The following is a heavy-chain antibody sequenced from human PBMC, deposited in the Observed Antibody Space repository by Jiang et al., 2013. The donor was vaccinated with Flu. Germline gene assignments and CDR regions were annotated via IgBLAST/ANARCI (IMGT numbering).Heavy chain of an antibody. J-gene: IGHJ4*02. CDR2: ISYSGST. CDR1: GGSISSSNYY. V-gene: IGHV4-39*01. CDR3: ARRGDSSSSSHFDY. Sequence: GLVKPSETLSLTCAVSGGSISSSNYYWGWIRQPPGKGLEWIGTISYSGSTYYNPSLKSRVTISVDTSKIQFSLKLSSVTAADTAVYYCARRGDSSSSSHFDYWGQGTLVTVSS. D-gene: IGHD6-6*01.